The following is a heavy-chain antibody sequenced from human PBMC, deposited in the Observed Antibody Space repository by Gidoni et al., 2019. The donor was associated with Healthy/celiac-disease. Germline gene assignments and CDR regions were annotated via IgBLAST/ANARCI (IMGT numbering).Heavy chain of an antibody. J-gene: IGHJ6*02. Sequence: QVQLVQSGAEVKTPGASVKVPGMVSGYTLTELSMHWVRQAPGKGLEWMGGFDPEDGETIYAQKFQGRVTMTENTSTDTAYMELSSLRSEDTAVYYCATGATTGYVIYGMDVWGQGTTVTVSS. CDR3: ATGATTGYVIYGMDV. CDR2: FDPEDGET. D-gene: IGHD3-9*01. V-gene: IGHV1-24*01. CDR1: GYTLTELS.